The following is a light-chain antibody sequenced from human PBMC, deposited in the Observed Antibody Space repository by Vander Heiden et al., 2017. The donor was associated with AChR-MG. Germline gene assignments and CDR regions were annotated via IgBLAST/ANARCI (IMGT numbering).Light chain of an antibody. CDR2: DGR. Sequence: QSALTQPASVSGSPGQSITISCTGTSSDVGGYNSVSWYQQHPGKAPKIMIYDGRNWHSGVSNRFSGSKAGNTASLTISGLQAEDEADYYCSSYTSSSTPVVFGGGTKLTVL. CDR1: SSDVGGYNS. J-gene: IGLJ2*01. CDR3: SSYTSSSTPVV. V-gene: IGLV2-14*03.